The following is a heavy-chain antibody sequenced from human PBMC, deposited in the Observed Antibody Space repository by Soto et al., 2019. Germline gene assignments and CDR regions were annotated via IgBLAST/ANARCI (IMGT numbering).Heavy chain of an antibody. V-gene: IGHV5-51*01. D-gene: IGHD3-22*01. Sequence: GESLKISCKVSGYSFTSYWIGWVRQMPGKGLEWMGIIYPGDSDTRYSPSFQGQVTISADKSISTAYLQWSSLKASDTAVYYCARYYYDSSGYYDQDYYYYYGMDVWGQGTTVTVSS. CDR2: IYPGDSDT. CDR1: GYSFTSYW. CDR3: ARYYYDSSGYYDQDYYYYYGMDV. J-gene: IGHJ6*02.